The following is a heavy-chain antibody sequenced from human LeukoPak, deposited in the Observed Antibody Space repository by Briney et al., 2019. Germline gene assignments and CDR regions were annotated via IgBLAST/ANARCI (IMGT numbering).Heavy chain of an antibody. CDR3: ARDYDSSGYNNWFDP. J-gene: IGHJ5*02. Sequence: GGSLRLSCAASGFTFSSYSMNWVRQAPGKGLEWVSSISSSSSYIYYADSVKGRFTISRDNAKNSLYLQMNSLRAEDTAVYYCARDYDSSGYNNWFDPWGQGTLVTVSS. CDR2: ISSSSSYI. V-gene: IGHV3-21*01. CDR1: GFTFSSYS. D-gene: IGHD3-22*01.